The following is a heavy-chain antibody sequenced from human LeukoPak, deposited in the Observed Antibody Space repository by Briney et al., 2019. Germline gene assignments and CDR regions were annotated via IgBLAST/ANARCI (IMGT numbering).Heavy chain of an antibody. CDR1: GYTFITYG. CDR3: VRDEGYYDFDY. Sequence: ASVKVSCKASGYTFITYGITWVRQAPGQGLEWMGWISAYNGNTNYAQKFQGRVTMTTDTSTSTAYMELRSLRSDDTAVYYCVRDEGYYDFDYWGQGTLVTVSS. CDR2: ISAYNGNT. D-gene: IGHD3-22*01. V-gene: IGHV1-18*01. J-gene: IGHJ4*02.